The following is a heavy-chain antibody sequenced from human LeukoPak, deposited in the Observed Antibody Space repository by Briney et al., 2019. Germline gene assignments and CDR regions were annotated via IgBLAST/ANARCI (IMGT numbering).Heavy chain of an antibody. Sequence: SETLSLTCAVYSGSFSGYYWSWIRPPPGKGLEWMGESKHSGSTNYHPSLKRRIPITVDTSKNQFYLKLSSVTAADSAVDYCAMGIFGVAGIQNFYYYMDVWGKGTTVTVS. D-gene: IGHD3-3*01. CDR1: SGSFSGYY. CDR3: AMGIFGVAGIQNFYYYMDV. V-gene: IGHV4-34*10. J-gene: IGHJ6*03. CDR2: SKHSGST.